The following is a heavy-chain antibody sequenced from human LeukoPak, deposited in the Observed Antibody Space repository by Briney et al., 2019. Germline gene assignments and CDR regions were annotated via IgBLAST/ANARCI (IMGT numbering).Heavy chain of an antibody. CDR3: AIESSGWYH. CDR1: GYRFTSYW. D-gene: IGHD6-19*01. J-gene: IGHJ5*02. CDR2: IYPGDADS. V-gene: IGHV5-51*01. Sequence: GASLKISCKGSGYRFTSYWIAWVRQLPGKGLEWMGIIYPGDADSRYSPSFQGQVTMSVDKSINTAYLQWSSLKASDTAMYYCAIESSGWYHWGQGTLVTVSS.